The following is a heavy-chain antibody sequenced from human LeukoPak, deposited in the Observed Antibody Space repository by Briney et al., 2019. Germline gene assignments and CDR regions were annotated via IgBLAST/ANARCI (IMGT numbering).Heavy chain of an antibody. CDR2: IYYSGST. V-gene: IGHV4-59*12. Sequence: SETLSLTCTVSGGSISSYYWTWIRQPPGKGLGWSGYIYYSGSTNYNPSLKSRITISVDTSKNQFSLQLNSVTPDDTAVYYCARDLLSGDWTWDIWGQGTMVTVSS. D-gene: IGHD2-21*02. J-gene: IGHJ3*02. CDR3: ARDLLSGDWTWDI. CDR1: GGSISSYY.